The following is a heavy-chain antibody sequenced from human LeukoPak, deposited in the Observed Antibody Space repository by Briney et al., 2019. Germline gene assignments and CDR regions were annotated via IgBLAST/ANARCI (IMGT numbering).Heavy chain of an antibody. Sequence: ASVEVSCKASGYTFTSYGISWVRQAPGQGLEWMGWISAYNGNTNYAQKLQGRVTMTTDTSTSTAYMELRSLRSDDTAVYYCARVTDYYDSSGYDYWGQGTLVTVSS. D-gene: IGHD3-22*01. J-gene: IGHJ4*02. CDR2: ISAYNGNT. CDR1: GYTFTSYG. V-gene: IGHV1-18*01. CDR3: ARVTDYYDSSGYDY.